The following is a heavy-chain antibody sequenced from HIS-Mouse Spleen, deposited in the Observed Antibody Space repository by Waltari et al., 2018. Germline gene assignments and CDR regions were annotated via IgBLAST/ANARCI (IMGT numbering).Heavy chain of an antibody. CDR2: IYYSWST. D-gene: IGHD6-13*01. CDR3: AREIPYSSSWYDWYFDL. J-gene: IGHJ2*01. V-gene: IGHV4-39*07. CDR1: GCSISSGSYY. Sequence: QLQLQESGPGLVKPSETLSLTCTVSGCSISSGSYYRGWIRQPPGKGLEWIGSIYYSWSTYYNPSLKSRVTISVDTSKNQFSLKLSSVTAADTAVYYCAREIPYSSSWYDWYFDLWGRGTLVTVSS.